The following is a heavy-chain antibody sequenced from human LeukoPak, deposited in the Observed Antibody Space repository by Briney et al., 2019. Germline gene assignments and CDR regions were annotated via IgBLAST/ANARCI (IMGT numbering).Heavy chain of an antibody. CDR1: GFDFYIYA. J-gene: IGHJ4*02. D-gene: IGHD5-12*01. CDR2: ISGAGETT. Sequence: PGGSLRLSCTASGFDFYIYAMTWVRQAPGKGLQWVSGISGAGETTYYADSVKGRFTISRDNAKNSLYLQMNSLRAEDTAVFYCARDPGYSNSPYYLDYWGQGTLVTVSS. CDR3: ARDPGYSNSPYYLDY. V-gene: IGHV3-21*01.